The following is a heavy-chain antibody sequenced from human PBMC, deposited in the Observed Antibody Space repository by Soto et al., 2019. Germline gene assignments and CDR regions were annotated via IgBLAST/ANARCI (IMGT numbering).Heavy chain of an antibody. V-gene: IGHV3-33*01. CDR1: GFTFSSYG. CDR2: IWYDGSNK. CDR3: ARPLAGTSGWFDP. Sequence: HPGGSLRLSCAASGFTFSSYGMHWVRQAPGKGLEWVAVIWYDGSNKYYADSVKGRFTISRDNSKNTLYLQMNSLRAEDTAVYYCARPLAGTSGWFDPWGQGTLVTVSS. D-gene: IGHD6-19*01. J-gene: IGHJ5*02.